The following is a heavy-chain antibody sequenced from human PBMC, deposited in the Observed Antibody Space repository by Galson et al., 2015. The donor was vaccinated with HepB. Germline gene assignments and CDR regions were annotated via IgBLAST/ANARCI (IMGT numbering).Heavy chain of an antibody. Sequence: SLRLSCAASGFTFSASAIYWVRQASGKGLEWVGRIRSQTNNHATAYAASVKGRFTISRDDPKNTAYLQMNSLKTEDTAVYYCTTSTSSGEVYWGQGTLVTVSS. CDR3: TTSTSSGEVY. CDR1: GFTFSASA. J-gene: IGHJ4*02. D-gene: IGHD6-6*01. V-gene: IGHV3-73*01. CDR2: IRSQTNNHAT.